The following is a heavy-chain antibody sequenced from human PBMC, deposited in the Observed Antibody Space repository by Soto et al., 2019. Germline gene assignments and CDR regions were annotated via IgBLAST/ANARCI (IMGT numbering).Heavy chain of an antibody. J-gene: IGHJ6*02. CDR2: ISGSGVST. D-gene: IGHD3-22*01. V-gene: IGHV3-23*01. CDR1: GFTFSSYA. CDR3: AKDYYDSSGYRTSGVFYGMDV. Sequence: EVQLLESGGGLVQPGGSLRLSCAASGFTFSSYAMSLVRQAPGKGLEWVSAISGSGVSTYYADSVKGRFTISRDNSKNTLYLQMNSLRAEDTAVYYCAKDYYDSSGYRTSGVFYGMDVWGQGTTVTVSS.